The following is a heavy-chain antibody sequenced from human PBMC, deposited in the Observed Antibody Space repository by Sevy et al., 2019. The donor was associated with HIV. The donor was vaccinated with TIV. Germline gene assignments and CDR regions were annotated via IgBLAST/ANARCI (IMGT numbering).Heavy chain of an antibody. V-gene: IGHV1-18*01. Sequence: ASVKVSCKTSGYTFSNYGISWVRQAPGQGLEWMGWINGFNGNTHYAQKVQGRVTITTDTSTTTAYMELRSLRSDDTXXXXXXXXXXXXXXXXTHAFDVWGQGTMVTVSS. CDR1: GYTFSNYG. CDR3: XXXXXXXXXXXTHAFDV. CDR2: INGFNGNT. J-gene: IGHJ3*01.